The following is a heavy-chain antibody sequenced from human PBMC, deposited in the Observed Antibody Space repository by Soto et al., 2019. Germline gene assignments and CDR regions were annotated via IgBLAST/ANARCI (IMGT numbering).Heavy chain of an antibody. J-gene: IGHJ3*02. Sequence: EVQLVESGGGLVQPGGSLRLSCAASGFTFSNYWMHWVRQSPGKGLVWVSRIKTDGSDTHYADSVTGRFTISRDNAKNTLYLQMNSLRDEDTVVYYCARPRTSDWAYDIWGQGTMVIVSS. CDR2: IKTDGSDT. V-gene: IGHV3-74*01. CDR1: GFTFSNYW. CDR3: ARPRTSDWAYDI. D-gene: IGHD3-9*01.